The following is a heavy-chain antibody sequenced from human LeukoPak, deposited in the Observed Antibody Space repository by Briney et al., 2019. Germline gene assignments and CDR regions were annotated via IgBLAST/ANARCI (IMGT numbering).Heavy chain of an antibody. CDR1: EFTFRSYA. D-gene: IGHD2-15*01. J-gene: IGHJ3*01. CDR2: IKRKSEGETT. Sequence: GGSLRLSCAASEFTFRSYAMTWVRQAPGKGLEWVGRIKRKSEGETTEYATPVKGRFTISRDDSKNTLYMQMNSLKTEDTAVYYCTTGNCSGGSCHAFDLWGQGTMVTVFS. V-gene: IGHV3-15*01. CDR3: TTGNCSGGSCHAFDL.